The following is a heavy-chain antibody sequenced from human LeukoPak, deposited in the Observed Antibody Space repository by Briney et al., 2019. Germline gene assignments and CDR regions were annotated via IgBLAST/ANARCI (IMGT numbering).Heavy chain of an antibody. CDR1: GYTFTSYY. CDR2: INPSGGST. D-gene: IGHD6-6*01. Sequence: ASVKVSCKASGYTFTSYYMHWVRRAPGQGLEWMGIINPSGGSTSYAQKFQGRVTMTRDTSTSTVYMELSSLRSEDTAVYYCASIQLVRGFDYWGQGTLVTVSS. CDR3: ASIQLVRGFDY. V-gene: IGHV1-46*01. J-gene: IGHJ4*02.